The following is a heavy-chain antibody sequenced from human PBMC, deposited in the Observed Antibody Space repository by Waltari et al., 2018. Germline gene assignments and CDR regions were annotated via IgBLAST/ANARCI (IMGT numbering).Heavy chain of an antibody. D-gene: IGHD6-13*01. V-gene: IGHV1-18*01. CDR2: SSAYNGNT. CDR3: ARVYSSSWYDSYYYYMDV. J-gene: IGHJ6*03. Sequence: QVQLVQSGAEVKKPGASVKVSCKASGYTFTSYGISWVRQAPGQGLEWRGWSSAYNGNTNSAQKLQGRVTMTTDTSTSTAYMELRSLRSDDTAVYYCARVYSSSWYDSYYYYMDVWGKGTTVTVSS. CDR1: GYTFTSYG.